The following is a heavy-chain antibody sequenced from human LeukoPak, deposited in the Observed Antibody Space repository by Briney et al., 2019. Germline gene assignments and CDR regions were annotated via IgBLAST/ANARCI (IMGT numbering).Heavy chain of an antibody. CDR1: GVSISSGYY. Sequence: SETLSLTCTVSGVSISSGYYWSWLRQPAGKGLEWIGHVFTTGVSTHNPSLSSRVSISLDTSKNQFSLSFSSVTAADTAIYYCARAPVPEWELRFKGAFDRWGQGTVVTVSS. J-gene: IGHJ3*01. V-gene: IGHV4-61*09. CDR2: VFTTGVS. CDR3: ARAPVPEWELRFKGAFDR. D-gene: IGHD1-26*01.